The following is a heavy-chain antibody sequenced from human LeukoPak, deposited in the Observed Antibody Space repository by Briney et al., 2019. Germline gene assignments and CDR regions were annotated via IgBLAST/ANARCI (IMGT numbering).Heavy chain of an antibody. V-gene: IGHV3-23*01. J-gene: IGHJ6*02. CDR1: GFAFSSYA. D-gene: IGHD3-3*01. Sequence: PGGSLRLSCAASGFAFSSYAMNWVRQAPGEGLEWVSALSGTGYNTYYADSVKGRFTISRDNSKNTLYLQMNSLRVEDTAVYYCAKGDFWSGRGLSSYYYYGMDVWGQGTTVTVSS. CDR2: LSGTGYNT. CDR3: AKGDFWSGRGLSSYYYYGMDV.